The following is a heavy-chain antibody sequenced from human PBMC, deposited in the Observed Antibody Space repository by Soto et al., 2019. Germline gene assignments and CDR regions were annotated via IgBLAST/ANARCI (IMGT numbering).Heavy chain of an antibody. D-gene: IGHD3-10*01. CDR3: ATPTPIRGAMITNINFDF. CDR1: GGTFSSYA. J-gene: IGHJ4*02. Sequence: ASVKVSCKASGGTFSSYAISWVRQAPGQGLEWMGGIIPIFGTAIYAQKWHGRVTVTEDTVNGTAYMELRGLKSDDTAVYYCATPTPIRGAMITNINFDFWGQGTPFTVSS. CDR2: IIPIFGTA. V-gene: IGHV1-69*06.